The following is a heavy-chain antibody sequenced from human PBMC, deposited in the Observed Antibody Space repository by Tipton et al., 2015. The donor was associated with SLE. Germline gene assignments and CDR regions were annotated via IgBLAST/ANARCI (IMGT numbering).Heavy chain of an antibody. D-gene: IGHD5-18*01. CDR3: ARRGWKQTTYIDP. V-gene: IGHV4-34*01. CDR1: GGSFSDYY. J-gene: IGHJ5*02. CDR2: INHVGST. Sequence: TLSLTCAVFGGSFSDYYWNWIRQSPEKGLEWIGEINHVGSTNYNPSFKSRVVMSIDTSKNQFSLKLNSVTAADTAVYYCARRGWKQTTYIDPWGQGALVTVSS.